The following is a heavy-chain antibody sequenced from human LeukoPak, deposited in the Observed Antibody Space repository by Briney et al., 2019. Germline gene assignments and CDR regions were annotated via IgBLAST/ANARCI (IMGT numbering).Heavy chain of an antibody. V-gene: IGHV3-23*01. Sequence: GGSLRLSCAASGFIFSNCGMSWVRQAPGKGLEWVSLISGSGGSTYYADSVKGRFTISRDNAKNSLYLQMYSLRAEDTAVYYCARSSSITYYGMDVWGRGTTVTVSS. CDR2: ISGSGGST. D-gene: IGHD2-2*01. CDR3: ARSSSITYYGMDV. J-gene: IGHJ6*02. CDR1: GFIFSNCG.